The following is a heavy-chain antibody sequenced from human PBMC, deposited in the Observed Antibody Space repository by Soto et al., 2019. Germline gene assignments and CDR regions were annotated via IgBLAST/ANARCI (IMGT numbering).Heavy chain of an antibody. J-gene: IGHJ1*01. CDR2: ISASDGGA. CDR1: GFTFSSYG. D-gene: IGHD3-10*01. CDR3: AKDSDREYFQH. Sequence: GGSLRLSGAASGFTFSSYGMSWVRQAPEKGLEWVSGISASDGGAYYADSVKGRFTLSRGNSENTLYLQMNSLRVEDTAVYYCAKDSDREYFQHWGQGTLVTVSS. V-gene: IGHV3-23*01.